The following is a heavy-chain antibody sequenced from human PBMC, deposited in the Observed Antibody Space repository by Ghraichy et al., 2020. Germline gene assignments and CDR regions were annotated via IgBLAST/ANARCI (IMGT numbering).Heavy chain of an antibody. Sequence: GGSLTLSCAASGFTFSSYAMHWVRQAPGKGLEWVAVDGNNKYYADSVKGRFTVSRDNSKNTLYLQMNSLRAEDTAVYYCARERREATSMLGDYWGRGTLVTVSS. CDR3: ARERREATSMLGDY. CDR1: GFTFSSYA. CDR2: DGNNK. V-gene: IGHV3-30-3*01. D-gene: IGHD1-26*01. J-gene: IGHJ4*02.